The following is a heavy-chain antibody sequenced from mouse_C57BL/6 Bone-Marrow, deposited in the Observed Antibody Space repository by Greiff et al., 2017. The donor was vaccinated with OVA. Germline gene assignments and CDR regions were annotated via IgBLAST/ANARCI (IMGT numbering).Heavy chain of an antibody. CDR1: GFNITNTY. CDR2: IDPANGNT. D-gene: IGHD1-1*01. J-gene: IGHJ4*01. V-gene: IGHV14-3*01. CDR3: ARPLYGSSHYAMDY. Sequence: EVQLQQSVAELVRPGASVKLSCTASGFNITNTYMHWVKQRPEQGLEWLGRIDPANGNTKYAPKFQGKATITADTSSNTAYLQRISLTSEDTAIYYWARPLYGSSHYAMDYWGQGTSVTVSS.